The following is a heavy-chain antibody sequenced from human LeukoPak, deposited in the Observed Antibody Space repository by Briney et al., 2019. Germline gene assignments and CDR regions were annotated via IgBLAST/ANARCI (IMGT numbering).Heavy chain of an antibody. CDR3: ARGTPSPRYYYYGMDV. CDR2: ISFDGNNK. Sequence: GGSLRLSCEASGFTFRSYAMHWVRQASGKGLEWVAVISFDGNNKSYADSVKGRFTISRDSSKSTLYLQMHSLRAEDTAVYFCARGTPSPRYYYYGMDVWGQGTTVTVSS. V-gene: IGHV3-30-3*01. D-gene: IGHD1-14*01. J-gene: IGHJ6*02. CDR1: GFTFRSYA.